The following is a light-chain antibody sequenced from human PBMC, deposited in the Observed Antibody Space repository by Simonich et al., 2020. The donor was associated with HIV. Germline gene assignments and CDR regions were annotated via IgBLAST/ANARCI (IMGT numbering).Light chain of an antibody. J-gene: IGKJ4*01. CDR3: QQYNNWPPLT. CDR2: GAS. V-gene: IGKV3-15*01. CDR1: QSVGSS. Sequence: EIVMTQSPATLSVSPGERATLSCRASQSVGSSLAWYQQEPGQAPRLLIYGASTRATGIPARCSGSGSGSEFTLTISSLQSEDFAVYYCQQYNNWPPLTFGGGTKVEMK.